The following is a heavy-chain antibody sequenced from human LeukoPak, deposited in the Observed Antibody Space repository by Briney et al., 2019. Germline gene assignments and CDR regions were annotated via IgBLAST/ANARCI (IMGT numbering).Heavy chain of an antibody. D-gene: IGHD3-10*01. CDR3: ARGFRSGSYHRWFDP. CDR1: GGTFSSYA. V-gene: IGHV1-8*02. CDR2: INPNSGGT. Sequence: GASVKVSCKASGGTFSSYAISWVRQAPGQGLEWMGRINPNSGGTNYAQKFQGRVTMTRNTSISTAYMELSSLRSEDTAVYYCARGFRSGSYHRWFDPWGQGTLVTVSS. J-gene: IGHJ5*02.